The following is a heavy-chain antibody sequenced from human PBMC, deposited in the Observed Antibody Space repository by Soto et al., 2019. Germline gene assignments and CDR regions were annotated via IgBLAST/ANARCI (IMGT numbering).Heavy chain of an antibody. Sequence: PSETLSLTCSVSGASFNNFANYWVWIRPPPGKGLEWIGTVYYNENTYYNPSLKSRVAMSVDTAKNQFSLNLRSVTAADTAIYFCARRERYYGSPGWFDPWGQGTLVTVSS. D-gene: IGHD3-10*01. V-gene: IGHV4-39*01. CDR1: GASFNNFANY. J-gene: IGHJ5*01. CDR3: ARRERYYGSPGWFDP. CDR2: VYYNENT.